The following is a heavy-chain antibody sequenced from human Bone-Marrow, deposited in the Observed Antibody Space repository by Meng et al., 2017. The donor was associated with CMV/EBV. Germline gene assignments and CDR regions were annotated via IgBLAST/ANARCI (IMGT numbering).Heavy chain of an antibody. J-gene: IGHJ6*02. V-gene: IGHV1-69*04. D-gene: IGHD2-15*01. CDR3: ARGQSGSPPFYYYYYYGMDV. Sequence: GGSLRLSCKASGYTFSSYDISWVRQAPGQGLEWMGRIIPILGIANYAQKFQGRVTITADKSTSTAYMELSSLRSEDTAVYYCARGQSGSPPFYYYYYYGMDVWGQGTTVTVSS. CDR1: GYTFSSYD. CDR2: IIPILGIA.